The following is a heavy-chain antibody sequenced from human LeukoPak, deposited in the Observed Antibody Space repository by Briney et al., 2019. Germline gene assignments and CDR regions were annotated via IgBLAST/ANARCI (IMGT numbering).Heavy chain of an antibody. CDR2: ISSSGSTI. D-gene: IGHD2-15*01. V-gene: IGHV3-48*03. CDR3: AAAASIGWFDP. Sequence: AGGSLRLSCAASGFTFSSYEMNWVRQAPGKGLEWVSYISSSGSTIYYADSVKGRFTISRDNAKNSLYLQMNSLRAEDTAVYYCAAAASIGWFDPWGQGTLVTVSS. J-gene: IGHJ5*02. CDR1: GFTFSSYE.